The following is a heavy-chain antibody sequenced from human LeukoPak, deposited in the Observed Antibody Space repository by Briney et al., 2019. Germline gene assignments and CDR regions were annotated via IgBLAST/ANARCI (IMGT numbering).Heavy chain of an antibody. J-gene: IGHJ6*03. CDR2: IYPGDSRT. CDR1: GDTFATNW. V-gene: IGHV5-51*01. CDR3: ARRGRTGTTHVRGNYYYMDV. Sequence: GESLKISCKGSGDTFATNWIGWVRQLPGKGLEWMGVIYPGDSRTRYSPSFQGQVTISADKSISTAYLQWSSLKASDTAMYYCARRGRTGTTHVRGNYYYMDVWGKGTTVTVSS. D-gene: IGHD1-1*01.